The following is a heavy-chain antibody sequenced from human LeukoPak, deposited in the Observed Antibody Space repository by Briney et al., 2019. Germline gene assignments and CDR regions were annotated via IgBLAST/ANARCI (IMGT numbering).Heavy chain of an antibody. D-gene: IGHD3-10*01. Sequence: PGRSLRLSCAASGFTFSSYAMHWVRQAPGKGLEWVAVISYDGSNKYYADSVKGRFTISRDNSKNTLYLQMNSLRAEDTAVYYCARGHYGSGSYYLPWGQGTLVTVSS. CDR2: ISYDGSNK. CDR1: GFTFSSYA. V-gene: IGHV3-30-3*01. CDR3: ARGHYGSGSYYLP. J-gene: IGHJ5*02.